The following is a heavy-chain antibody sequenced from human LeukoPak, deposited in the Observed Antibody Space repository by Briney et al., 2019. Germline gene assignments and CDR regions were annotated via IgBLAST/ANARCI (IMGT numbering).Heavy chain of an antibody. D-gene: IGHD6-25*01. CDR2: TSKDGSDT. CDR3: ARGGYSGSYYRFS. Sequence: PGGSLRLSCAASGFRFSDYWMHWVRQGPGKGPEWLSRTSKDGSDTFYADAAKGRLTASRDNAKNTVYLQVTNVRPEDTAVYYCARGGYSGSYYRFSWGQGTLVTVAS. V-gene: IGHV3-74*01. CDR1: GFRFSDYW. J-gene: IGHJ4*02.